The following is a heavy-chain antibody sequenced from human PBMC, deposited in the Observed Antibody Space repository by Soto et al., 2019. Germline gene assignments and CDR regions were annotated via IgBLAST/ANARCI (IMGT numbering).Heavy chain of an antibody. D-gene: IGHD6-6*01. CDR2: IYYSGST. CDR3: AASIAARRRKYFDY. CDR1: GGSISSYY. Sequence: QVQLQESGPGLVKPSETLSLTCTVSGGSISSYYWSWIRQPPGKGLEWIGYIYYSGSTNYNPSLKSRVPRSVDTSKNKCSLRMSYVTAADKDVYYCAASIAARRRKYFDYWGQGTLVTVSS. V-gene: IGHV4-59*01. J-gene: IGHJ4*02.